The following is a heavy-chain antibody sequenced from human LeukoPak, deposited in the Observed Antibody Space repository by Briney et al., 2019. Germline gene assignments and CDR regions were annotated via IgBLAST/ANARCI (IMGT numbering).Heavy chain of an antibody. J-gene: IGHJ4*02. CDR2: IIPIFGTA. CDR3: ARRPLRGDYDSSGYFNY. Sequence: ASVKVSREASGGTFSSYAISWVRQAPGQGLEWMGGIIPIFGTANYAQKFQGRVTITADESTSTAYMELSSLRSEDTAVYYCARRPLRGDYDSSGYFNYWGQGTLVTVSS. D-gene: IGHD3-22*01. CDR1: GGTFSSYA. V-gene: IGHV1-69*13.